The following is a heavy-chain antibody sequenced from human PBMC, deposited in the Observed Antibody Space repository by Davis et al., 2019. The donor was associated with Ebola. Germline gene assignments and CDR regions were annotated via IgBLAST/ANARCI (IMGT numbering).Heavy chain of an antibody. J-gene: IGHJ4*02. Sequence: PGGSLRLSCAASGFTFSSYAMHWVRQAPGKGLEWVAVISYGGSNKYYADSVKGRFTISRDNSKNTLYLQMNSLRAEDTAVYYCALIQGRDGYSDFDYWGQGTLVTVSS. CDR2: ISYGGSNK. CDR3: ALIQGRDGYSDFDY. V-gene: IGHV3-30-3*01. D-gene: IGHD5-24*01. CDR1: GFTFSSYA.